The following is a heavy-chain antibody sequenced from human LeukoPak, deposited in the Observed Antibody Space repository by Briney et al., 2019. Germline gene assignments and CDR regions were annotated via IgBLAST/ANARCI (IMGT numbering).Heavy chain of an antibody. V-gene: IGHV3-30-3*01. CDR3: ARDSSDGGVDY. Sequence: PGGSLRLSCAASGFTFSNAYMNWVRQAPGKRLEWVALISYDANIGSNKYYADSVKGRFTISRDNAKNSLYLQMNSLRAEDTAVYYCARDSSDGGVDYWGQGTLVTVSS. CDR2: ISYDANIGSNK. D-gene: IGHD4-23*01. CDR1: GFTFSNAY. J-gene: IGHJ4*02.